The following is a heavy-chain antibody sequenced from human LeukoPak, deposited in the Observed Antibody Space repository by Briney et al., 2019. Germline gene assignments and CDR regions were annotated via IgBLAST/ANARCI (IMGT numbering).Heavy chain of an antibody. V-gene: IGHV1-18*01. D-gene: IGHD6-19*01. Sequence: ASVKVSCKASGYTFTSYGISWVRQAPGQGLEWMGWISAYNGNTNYAQKLQGRVTMTTDTSTSTAYMELRSLRSDDTAVYYCARDLRVAVADIDQIYYYYGMDVWGQGTTVTVSS. J-gene: IGHJ6*02. CDR2: ISAYNGNT. CDR3: ARDLRVAVADIDQIYYYYGMDV. CDR1: GYTFTSYG.